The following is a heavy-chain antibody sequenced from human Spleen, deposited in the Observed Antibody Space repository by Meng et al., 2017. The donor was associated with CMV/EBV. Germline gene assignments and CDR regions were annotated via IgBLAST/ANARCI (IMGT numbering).Heavy chain of an antibody. J-gene: IGHJ4*02. Sequence: VSCQASGGSFSIFAISWVRQAPGHGLEWMGGFIPILNNPSYAQNFQGRVTITADESTSTAYMELNSLRSEDTAVYYCASTGVASGYWGQGTLVTVSS. D-gene: IGHD1-14*01. CDR2: FIPILNNP. V-gene: IGHV1-69*01. CDR3: ASTGVASGY. CDR1: GGSFSIFA.